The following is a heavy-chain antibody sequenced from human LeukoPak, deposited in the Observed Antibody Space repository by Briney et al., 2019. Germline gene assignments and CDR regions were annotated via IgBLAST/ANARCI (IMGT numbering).Heavy chain of an antibody. CDR3: ARHGYGDHDY. J-gene: IGHJ4*02. D-gene: IGHD4-17*01. Sequence: SETLSLTCTVSGASISFYYWSWIRQPPGKGLEWIGYISYSGSTNYNPSLKSRVTISVDTSKNQFSLKLSSVTAADTAVYFCARHGYGDHDYWGQGSLVTVSS. CDR1: GASISFYY. CDR2: ISYSGST. V-gene: IGHV4-59*08.